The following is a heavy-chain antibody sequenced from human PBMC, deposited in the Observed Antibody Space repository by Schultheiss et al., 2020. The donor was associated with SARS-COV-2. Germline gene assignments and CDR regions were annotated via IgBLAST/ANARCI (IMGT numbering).Heavy chain of an antibody. CDR3: ARDGADCYRCKEP. Sequence: TLSLTCSVSGGSITSGPYYWTWIRQHPVKGLEWIGYIYYSGSTYYNPSLKSRVTISVDTSKNQFSLKLSSVTAADTAVYYCARDGADCYRCKEPWGQGTLVTVSS. J-gene: IGHJ5*02. V-gene: IGHV4-31*03. CDR1: GGSITSGPYY. CDR2: IYYSGST. D-gene: IGHD2-21*02.